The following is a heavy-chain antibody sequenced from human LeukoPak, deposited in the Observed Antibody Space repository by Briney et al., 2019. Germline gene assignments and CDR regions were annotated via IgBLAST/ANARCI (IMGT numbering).Heavy chain of an antibody. V-gene: IGHV4-59*01. J-gene: IGHJ4*02. CDR1: GDSMSGYY. D-gene: IGHD5-12*01. CDR2: VYGTGRT. CDR3: ARGHGYNNGYPYFDS. Sequence: PSETLSLTCGVSGDSMSGYYWSWIRQPPGKGLEWIGFVYGTGRTTYPAKTNYNPSLAGRVTMSMDTSKNQFSLKLSSVTAADSAVYFCARGHGYNNGYPYFDSRGQGTLVSVSS.